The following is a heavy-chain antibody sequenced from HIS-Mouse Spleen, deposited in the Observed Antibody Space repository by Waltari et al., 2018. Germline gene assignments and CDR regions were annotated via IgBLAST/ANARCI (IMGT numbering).Heavy chain of an antibody. J-gene: IGHJ4*02. CDR3: ATLSWGYEYNSFDY. V-gene: IGHV3-30*03. CDR1: GFTFSSYG. D-gene: IGHD6-13*01. Sequence: QVQLVESGGGVVQPGRSLRLSCPASGFTFSSYGMHGVRQAPGKGLEWVAVISYDGSNKYYADSVKGRFTISRDNSKNTLYLQMNSLRAEDTAVYYCATLSWGYEYNSFDYWGQGTLVTVSS. CDR2: ISYDGSNK.